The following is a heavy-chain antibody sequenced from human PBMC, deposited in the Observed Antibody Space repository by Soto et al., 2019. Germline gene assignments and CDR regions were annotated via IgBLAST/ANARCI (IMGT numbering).Heavy chain of an antibody. J-gene: IGHJ1*01. CDR1: GYTFSSYG. Sequence: GGSLRLSCAASGYTFSSYGMHWVRQAPGKGLEWVAVIWYDGSSKYYAESVKGRFTIARDKAKNTLYLQMNSLRAEDTAVYYWARGLYNYNSSGHHKYFQPWGQGT. D-gene: IGHD3-22*01. V-gene: IGHV3-33*01. CDR3: ARGLYNYNSSGHHKYFQP. CDR2: IWYDGSSK.